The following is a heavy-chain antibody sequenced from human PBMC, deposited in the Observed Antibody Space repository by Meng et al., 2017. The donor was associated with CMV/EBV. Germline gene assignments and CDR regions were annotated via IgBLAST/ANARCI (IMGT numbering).Heavy chain of an antibody. D-gene: IGHD3-9*01. CDR3: ATYYSSLTGYYLLGGY. J-gene: IGHJ4*02. V-gene: IGHV3-7*01. Sequence: GESLKISCAASGFTFSNYFMKWVRQAPGKGLEGVANINQDGSEKNYVDSVKGRFTISRDNAKNSLYLQMNSLRGEDTAVYYCATYYSSLTGYYLLGGYWGQGTLVTVSS. CDR1: GFTFSNYF. CDR2: INQDGSEK.